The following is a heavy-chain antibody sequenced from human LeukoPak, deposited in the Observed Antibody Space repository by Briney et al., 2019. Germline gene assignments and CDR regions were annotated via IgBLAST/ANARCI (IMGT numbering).Heavy chain of an antibody. CDR2: IYTSGST. CDR3: ARSGWFPHYFDY. CDR1: GGSISSYY. J-gene: IGHJ4*02. V-gene: IGHV4-4*07. D-gene: IGHD6-13*01. Sequence: SETLSLTCTVSGGSISSYYWSWLRQPAGKGLEWIGRIYTSGSTNYNPSLKSRVTMSVDTSKNQFSLKLSSVTAADTAVYYCARSGWFPHYFDYWGQGTLVTVSS.